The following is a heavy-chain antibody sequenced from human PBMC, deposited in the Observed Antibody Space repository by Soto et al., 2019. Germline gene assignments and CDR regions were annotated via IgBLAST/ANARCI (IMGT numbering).Heavy chain of an antibody. D-gene: IGHD3-22*01. CDR1: GSSISSYY. CDR3: ARASADSSGYYCDY. V-gene: IGHV4-59*12. Sequence: SETLSLTCTVSGSSISSYYWSWIRQPPGKGLEWIGYIYYSGSTNYNPSLKSRVTISVDTSKNQFSLKLSSVTAADTAVYYCARASADSSGYYCDYWGQGTLVTVSS. J-gene: IGHJ4*02. CDR2: IYYSGST.